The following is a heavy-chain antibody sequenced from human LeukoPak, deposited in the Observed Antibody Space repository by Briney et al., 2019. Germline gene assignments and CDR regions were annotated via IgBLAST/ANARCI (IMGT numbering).Heavy chain of an antibody. CDR3: ARDDRYCNGGNCYRGVFDS. Sequence: PSETLSLTCSVSGGSITNSYWDWSRQPPGKGLEWIGYVYFGGRTEYNPSLKSRVTMSADTSKNQFSLKLTSVTAADTAIYFCARDDRYCNGGNCYRGVFDSWSQGTLVTVSS. D-gene: IGHD2-15*01. CDR1: GGSITNSY. J-gene: IGHJ4*02. V-gene: IGHV4-59*01. CDR2: VYFGGRT.